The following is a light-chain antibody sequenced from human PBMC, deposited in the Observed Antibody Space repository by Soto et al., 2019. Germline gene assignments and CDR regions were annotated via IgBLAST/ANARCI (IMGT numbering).Light chain of an antibody. V-gene: IGKV1-33*01. Sequence: DIQMTQSPSSLSASVGDRVTITCQASQDISNHLNWYQQKPGEAPKLLLYAASNLETGVPSRFSGSGSGTDFTFTISSLQPEDIAIYCCQQYGSLPYIFGQGTNLEIK. J-gene: IGKJ2*01. CDR2: AAS. CDR1: QDISNH. CDR3: QQYGSLPYI.